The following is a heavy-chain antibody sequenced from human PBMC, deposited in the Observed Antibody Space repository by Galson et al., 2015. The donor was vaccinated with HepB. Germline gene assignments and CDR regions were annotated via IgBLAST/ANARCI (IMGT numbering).Heavy chain of an antibody. Sequence: SLRLSCAASGFTFSSYWMSWVRQAPGKGLEWVANIKQDGSEKYYVDSVKGRFTISRDSAKNSLYLQMNSLRAEDTAVYYCARSLVGATGYDAFDIWGQGTMVTVSS. CDR3: ARSLVGATGYDAFDI. CDR1: GFTFSSYW. D-gene: IGHD1-26*01. V-gene: IGHV3-7*03. J-gene: IGHJ3*02. CDR2: IKQDGSEK.